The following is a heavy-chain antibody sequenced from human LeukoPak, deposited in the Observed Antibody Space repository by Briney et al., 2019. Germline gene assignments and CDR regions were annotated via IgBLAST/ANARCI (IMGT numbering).Heavy chain of an antibody. CDR1: GFTFSNYW. D-gene: IGHD4-11*01. V-gene: IGHV3-7*01. CDR2: IRRAGSQI. CDR3: ARDDSPTLTGPAYYDAFDL. J-gene: IGHJ3*01. Sequence: PGGSLRLSCAASGFTFSNYWMTWVRQAPGKGLEWVANIRRAGSQIHYVDSVKGRFTISRDNAKNSLSLQMNSLRAEDTAIYYCARDDSPTLTGPAYYDAFDLWGQGIMVTVFS.